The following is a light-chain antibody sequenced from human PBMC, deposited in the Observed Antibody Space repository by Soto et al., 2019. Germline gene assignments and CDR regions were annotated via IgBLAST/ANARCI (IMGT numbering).Light chain of an antibody. V-gene: IGLV2-8*01. Sequence: QSALTQPPSASGSPGQSVTISCTGTSSDVGGYNYVSWYQQHPGKAPKLVIYEVSKRPSGVPHRFSGSKSGNTASLTVSGLHAEEAADYCCISYAGSNNLVFGGGTKLTVL. CDR2: EVS. J-gene: IGLJ2*01. CDR1: SSDVGGYNY. CDR3: ISYAGSNNLV.